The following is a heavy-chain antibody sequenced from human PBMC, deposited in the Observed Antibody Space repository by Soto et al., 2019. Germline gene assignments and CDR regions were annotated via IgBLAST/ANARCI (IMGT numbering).Heavy chain of an antibody. V-gene: IGHV1-2*04. CDR2: INPNSGGT. CDR1: GYTFTGYY. D-gene: IGHD2-15*01. J-gene: IGHJ6*02. CDR3: ARYGTGGCSGGSCYSTAYYYYGMDV. Sequence: ASVKVSCNASGYTFTGYYMHWVRQAPGQGLEWMGWINPNSGGTNYAQKFQGWVTMTRDTSISTAYMELSRLRSDDTAVYYCARYGTGGCSGGSCYSTAYYYYGMDVWGQGTTLTVSS.